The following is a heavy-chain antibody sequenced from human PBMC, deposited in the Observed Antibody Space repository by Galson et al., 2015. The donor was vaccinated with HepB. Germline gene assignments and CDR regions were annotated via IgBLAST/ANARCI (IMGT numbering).Heavy chain of an antibody. Sequence: SLRLSCAASGFVFSDYGMHWVRQPPGKALEWVAGVGQDGTGQYYADSVKGRFTVSRDNSKNTMYLQLNSPRPEDAGLYYCAKEPGPRASPWYFDLWGRGTLVTVSS. D-gene: IGHD3-10*01. CDR3: AKEPGPRASPWYFDL. CDR2: VGQDGTGQ. V-gene: IGHV3-30*02. CDR1: GFVFSDYG. J-gene: IGHJ2*01.